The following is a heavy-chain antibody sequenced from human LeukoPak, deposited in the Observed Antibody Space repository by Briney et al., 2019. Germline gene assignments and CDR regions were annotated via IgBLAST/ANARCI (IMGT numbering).Heavy chain of an antibody. CDR3: ARGRNPITMVRGVTCPLGCYFDY. D-gene: IGHD3-10*01. Sequence: GASVKVSCKASGYTSTSYYMHWVRQAPGQGLEWMGIINPRGGSTSYAQKFQGRVTMTRDTSTSTVYMELSSLRSEDTAVYYCARGRNPITMVRGVTCPLGCYFDYWGQGTLVTVSS. V-gene: IGHV1-46*01. J-gene: IGHJ4*02. CDR2: INPRGGST. CDR1: GYTSTSYY.